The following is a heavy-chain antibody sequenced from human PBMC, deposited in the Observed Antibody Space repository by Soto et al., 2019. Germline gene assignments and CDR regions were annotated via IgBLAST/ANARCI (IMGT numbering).Heavy chain of an antibody. V-gene: IGHV4-34*09. CDR2: INHSGST. Sequence: SETLSLTCAVYGGSFSGYYWTWIRQPPGKGLEWIGEINHSGSTNCNPSLKSRVTISVDTSKNQFSLKVNSVTAADTAVYYCARVERYYDSGVWGGYFQYWGQGTLVTVSS. CDR3: ARVERYYDSGVWGGYFQY. CDR1: GGSFSGYY. D-gene: IGHD3-16*01. J-gene: IGHJ4*02.